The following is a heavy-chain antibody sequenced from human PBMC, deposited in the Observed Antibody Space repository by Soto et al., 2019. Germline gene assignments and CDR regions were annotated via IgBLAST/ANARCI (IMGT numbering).Heavy chain of an antibody. V-gene: IGHV3-74*01. Sequence: EVQLVESGGDLVQPGGSLRLSCAASGFTFSGHWMHWVRQTPGKGLVWVSRINNDGSDTVYADSVKGRFTISRDNAKKPLYLQMNSLRVEDTAVYYCARGLVGPDYWGQGSVVA. CDR3: ARGLVGPDY. D-gene: IGHD1-26*01. CDR2: INNDGSDT. CDR1: GFTFSGHW. J-gene: IGHJ4*02.